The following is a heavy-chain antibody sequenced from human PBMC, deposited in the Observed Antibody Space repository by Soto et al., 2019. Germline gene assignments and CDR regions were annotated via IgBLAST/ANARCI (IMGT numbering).Heavy chain of an antibody. CDR1: GFTVSYNY. CDR3: ARGARYSSGTIWFDT. D-gene: IGHD6-19*01. J-gene: IGHJ5*02. CDR2: IYSGAST. V-gene: IGHV3-53*01. Sequence: SLRLSCAASGFTVSYNYMNWVRQAPGKGLEWVSVIYSGASTYYADSVKGRFTISRDNSKNTLYLQMNSLRAEDTAVYYCARGARYSSGTIWFDTWGQGTLVTVSS.